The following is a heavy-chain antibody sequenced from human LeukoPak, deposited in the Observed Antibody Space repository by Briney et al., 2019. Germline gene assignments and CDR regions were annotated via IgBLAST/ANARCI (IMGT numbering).Heavy chain of an antibody. Sequence: GRSLRLSCAASGFTFSSYGMHWVRQAPGKGLEWVAVIWYDGSNKYYADSVKGRFTISRDNSKNTLYLQMNSLRAEDTAVYYCTRDRRGYSYGGLGFDPWGQGTLVTVSS. V-gene: IGHV3-33*01. CDR1: GFTFSSYG. CDR2: IWYDGSNK. J-gene: IGHJ5*02. CDR3: TRDRRGYSYGGLGFDP. D-gene: IGHD5-18*01.